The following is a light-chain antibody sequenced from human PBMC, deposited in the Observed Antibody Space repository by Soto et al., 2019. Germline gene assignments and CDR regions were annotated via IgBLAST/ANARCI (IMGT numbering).Light chain of an antibody. CDR1: QSISSW. CDR3: QHYKSYGT. CDR2: KAS. J-gene: IGKJ1*01. V-gene: IGKV1-5*03. Sequence: DIQMTQSPSTLSASVCDRVTITCRASQSISSWLAWFQQKPGKAPKLLIYKASSLESGVPSRFSGSGSGTEFTLTISSLQHDDFATDYCQHYKSYGTFGQGTKVDIK.